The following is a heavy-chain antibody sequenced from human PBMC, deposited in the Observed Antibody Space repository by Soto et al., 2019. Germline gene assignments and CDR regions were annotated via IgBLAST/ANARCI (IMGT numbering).Heavy chain of an antibody. J-gene: IGHJ5*02. D-gene: IGHD5-18*01. CDR2: ISGGGNST. CDR1: GFTFSSYW. Sequence: PGGSLRLSCAASGFTFSSYWMHWVRQAPGKGLVWVSRISGGGNSTYYAQPVKGRFTISRDNSKNTLYLQMTSLRADDTAVYYCARDRSSIHNPWGQGTLVTVSS. CDR3: ARDRSSIHNP. V-gene: IGHV3-74*01.